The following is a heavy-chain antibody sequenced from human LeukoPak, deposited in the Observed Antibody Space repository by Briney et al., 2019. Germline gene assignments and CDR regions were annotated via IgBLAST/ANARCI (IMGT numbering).Heavy chain of an antibody. Sequence: PGGSLRLSCTSSGFTFGDYAMSWARQAPGKGLEWVGFIKSRTYGETTGYAASVIGRFTISRDDSKSIAYLQIISLKTEDTAVYYCTRIRDAYTLDYWGQGTLVTVSS. CDR1: GFTFGDYA. J-gene: IGHJ4*02. V-gene: IGHV3-49*04. CDR3: TRIRDAYTLDY. D-gene: IGHD5-24*01. CDR2: IKSRTYGETT.